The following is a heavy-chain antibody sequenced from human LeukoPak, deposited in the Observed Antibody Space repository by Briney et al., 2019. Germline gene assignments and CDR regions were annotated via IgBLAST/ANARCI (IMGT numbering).Heavy chain of an antibody. CDR3: ARERGEVDY. CDR1: GFTLSTYW. V-gene: IGHV3-74*01. J-gene: IGHJ4*02. D-gene: IGHD3-10*01. CDR2: IKGDGSIT. Sequence: QPGGSLRLSCAASGFTLSTYWVYWVRQAPGKGLVWVSRIKGDGSITNYADSVKGRFTISRDNARNTVFLQMNSLRGEDTAVYYCARERGEVDYWGQGTLVTVSS.